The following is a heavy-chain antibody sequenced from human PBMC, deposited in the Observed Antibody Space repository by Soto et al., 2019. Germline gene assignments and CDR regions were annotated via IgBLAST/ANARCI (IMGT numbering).Heavy chain of an antibody. CDR1: GFSFSDYD. Sequence: GGSLRLSCTASGFSFSDYDMHWVRQAPGKGLEWVSTIGAARDPYYTGSVKHRFTISRENAKKSLYLQMNNLRAEDTAIYYCVRPVVAETYDAFDIWGQGTMVTVSS. CDR3: VRPVVAETYDAFDI. J-gene: IGHJ3*02. CDR2: IGAARDP. D-gene: IGHD2-15*01. V-gene: IGHV3-13*05.